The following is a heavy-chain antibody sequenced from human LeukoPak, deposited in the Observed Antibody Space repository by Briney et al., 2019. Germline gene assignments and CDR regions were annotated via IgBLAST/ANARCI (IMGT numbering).Heavy chain of an antibody. J-gene: IGHJ4*02. CDR1: GGSISSSSHY. CDR3: ARHAYSSSWHFDY. Sequence: SETLSLTCTVSGGSISSSSHYWGWIRQPPGKGLEWIGSIYYSGSTYYNPSLESRVTISVDTSKNQFSLKLSSVTAADTAVYYCARHAYSSSWHFDYWGQGTLVTVSS. V-gene: IGHV4-39*01. CDR2: IYYSGST. D-gene: IGHD6-13*01.